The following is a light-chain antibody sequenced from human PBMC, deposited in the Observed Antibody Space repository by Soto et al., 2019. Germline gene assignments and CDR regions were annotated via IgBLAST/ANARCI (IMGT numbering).Light chain of an antibody. J-gene: IGKJ4*01. CDR2: AAS. CDR1: QSISSY. V-gene: IGKV1-39*01. CDR3: QQSYSTPPT. Sequence: DIQMPQSPSSLSASVGDRVTITCRASQSISSYLNWYQQKPGKAPKLLIYAASSLQSGVPSSFSGSGSGTDFTLTISSLQPENFATYYCQQSYSTPPTFGGGTKVEIK.